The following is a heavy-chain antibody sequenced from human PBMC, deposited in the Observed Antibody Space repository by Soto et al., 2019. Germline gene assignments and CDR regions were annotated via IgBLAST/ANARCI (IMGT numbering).Heavy chain of an antibody. J-gene: IGHJ6*02. CDR2: IYYSGST. CDR1: GGSISSGGYY. V-gene: IGHV4-31*03. Sequence: QVQLQESGPGLVKPSQTLSLTCTVSGGSISSGGYYWSWIRQHPGKGLEWIGYIYYSGSTYYNPSRKDRVTIAVGTSQNQYALKLSTVTAADTAVYYCARDRRPYCISTSCLGYYYYGMDVWGQGTTVTVSS. D-gene: IGHD2-2*01. CDR3: ARDRRPYCISTSCLGYYYYGMDV.